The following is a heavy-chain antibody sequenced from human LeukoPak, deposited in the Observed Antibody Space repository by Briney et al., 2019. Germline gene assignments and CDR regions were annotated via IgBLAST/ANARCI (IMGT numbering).Heavy chain of an antibody. V-gene: IGHV1-2*02. CDR1: GYTFTGYY. CDR2: INPNSGGT. D-gene: IGHD3-22*01. Sequence: ASVKVSCKASGYTFTGYYMHWVRQAPGQGLEWMGWINPNSGGTNYAQKFQGRVTMTRDTFISTAYMELSRLRSDDTAVYYCARSRTYDSSGYPGDIDYWGQGTLVTVSS. J-gene: IGHJ4*02. CDR3: ARSRTYDSSGYPGDIDY.